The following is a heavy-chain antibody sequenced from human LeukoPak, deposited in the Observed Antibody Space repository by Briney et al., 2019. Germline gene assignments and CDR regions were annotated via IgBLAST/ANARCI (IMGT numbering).Heavy chain of an antibody. CDR3: ASDVLASGSGNFLY. CDR1: AGSITSYY. V-gene: IGHV4-4*07. J-gene: IGHJ4*02. CDR2: IFTSGSH. D-gene: IGHD3-10*01. Sequence: PSETLSLTCTLDAGSITSYYWSWIRQPAGEGLGWIGRIFTSGSHNFNTSLMRRVTISLDTSKNQFSLKLSSVTAADTAIYYCASDVLASGSGNFLYWGQGTLVTVSS.